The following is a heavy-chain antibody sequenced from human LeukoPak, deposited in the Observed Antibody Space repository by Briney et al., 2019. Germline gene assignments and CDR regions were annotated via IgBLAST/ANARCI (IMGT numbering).Heavy chain of an antibody. CDR1: GFTFSSYS. Sequence: PGGSLRLSCAASGFTFSSYSMNWVRQAPGEGLEWVSSISSSSSYIYYADSVKGRFTISRDNAKNSLYLQMNSLRAEDTAVYYCARSGERLGYCSSTSCYGDYWGQGTLVTVSS. CDR3: ARSGERLGYCSSTSCYGDY. J-gene: IGHJ4*02. CDR2: ISSSSSYI. D-gene: IGHD2-2*01. V-gene: IGHV3-21*01.